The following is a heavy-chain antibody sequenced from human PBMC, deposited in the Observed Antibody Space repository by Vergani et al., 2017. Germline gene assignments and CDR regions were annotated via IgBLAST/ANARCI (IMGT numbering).Heavy chain of an antibody. D-gene: IGHD3-10*01. J-gene: IGHJ6*02. V-gene: IGHV3-21*01. CDR3: ARDRYYLGSEGYYMGNHYYYYYGMNV. CDR2: ISSSSSYI. CDR1: GFTFSSYS. Sequence: EVQLVESGGGLVKRGGSLRLSCAASGFTFSSYSMNWVRQAPGKGLEWVSSISSSSSYIHYSDSLKGRFTISRANAKSSLYLQMNSLRAEDTGVYYCARDRYYLGSEGYYMGNHYYYYYGMNVWGQGTTVTVSS.